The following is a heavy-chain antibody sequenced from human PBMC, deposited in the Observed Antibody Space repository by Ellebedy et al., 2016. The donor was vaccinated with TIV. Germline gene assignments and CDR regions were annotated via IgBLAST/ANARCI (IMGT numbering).Heavy chain of an antibody. D-gene: IGHD3-22*01. V-gene: IGHV3-48*02. CDR2: ISGSSRAI. J-gene: IGHJ4*02. CDR1: GFTFSTYS. Sequence: PGGSLRLSCAASGFTFSTYSMSWVRQAPGKGLEWLSYISGSSRAIRYADSVKGRFTISRDNAKNLLYLQMNSLRDEDTAVYYCARDQETGITVVVVDRFDSWGQGTQVTASS. CDR3: ARDQETGITVVVVDRFDS.